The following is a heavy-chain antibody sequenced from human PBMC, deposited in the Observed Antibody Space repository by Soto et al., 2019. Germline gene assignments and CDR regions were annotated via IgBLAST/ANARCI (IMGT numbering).Heavy chain of an antibody. CDR2: ILGSGDTT. J-gene: IGHJ4*02. CDR3: ASRRGCSGGTCYGLEY. Sequence: GGSLRLSCAASGFTFDDYAMHWVRQAPGKGLEWVSAILGSGDTTFYADSVKGRFTISRDNSKNTLSLQMDGLRAEDTAVYYCASRRGCSGGTCYGLEYWGQG. CDR1: GFTFDDYA. D-gene: IGHD2-15*01. V-gene: IGHV3-23*01.